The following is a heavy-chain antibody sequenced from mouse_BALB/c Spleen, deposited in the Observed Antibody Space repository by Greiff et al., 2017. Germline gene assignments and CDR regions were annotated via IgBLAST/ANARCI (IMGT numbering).Heavy chain of an antibody. D-gene: IGHD3-3*01. Sequence: VKLKQSGPGLVQPSQSLSITCTVSGFSLTSYGVHWVRQSPGKGLEWLGVIWSGGSTDYNAAFISRLSISKDNSKSQVFFKMNSLQANDTAIYYCARRGDEGYFDYWGQGTTLTVSS. J-gene: IGHJ2*01. CDR1: GFSLTSYG. V-gene: IGHV2-2*02. CDR3: ARRGDEGYFDY. CDR2: IWSGGST.